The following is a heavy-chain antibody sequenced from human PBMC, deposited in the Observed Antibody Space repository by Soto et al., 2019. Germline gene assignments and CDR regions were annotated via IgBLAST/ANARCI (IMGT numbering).Heavy chain of an antibody. CDR1: GFTLNSYA. CDR2: VSDGGSGS. Sequence: EVQLLESGGGLVQPGGSLRLSCAASGFTLNSYAVTWVRQAPGKGLEWVSSVSDGGSGSFSAASVKSRFNISRDTSKNTLYPQMSSLITEDTAEYYCAKSKGITATNGWPVRGQGSTIIVSS. CDR3: AKSKGITATNGWPV. J-gene: IGHJ6*01. D-gene: IGHD6-19*01. V-gene: IGHV3-23*01.